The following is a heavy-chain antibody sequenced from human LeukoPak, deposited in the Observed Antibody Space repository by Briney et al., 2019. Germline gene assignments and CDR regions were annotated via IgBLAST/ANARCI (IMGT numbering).Heavy chain of an antibody. D-gene: IGHD5-12*01. CDR1: GFTFSNYW. CDR2: INQDGSEE. J-gene: IGHJ4*02. Sequence: GGSLGLSCAASGFTFSNYWMTWVRQAPGKGREWVAHINQDGSEEHYMDSVKARFTISRDNAKNSLSLQMNSLRAEDTAVYYCVRDGGVSGYDLLDYWGQGTLVTVSS. V-gene: IGHV3-7*01. CDR3: VRDGGVSGYDLLDY.